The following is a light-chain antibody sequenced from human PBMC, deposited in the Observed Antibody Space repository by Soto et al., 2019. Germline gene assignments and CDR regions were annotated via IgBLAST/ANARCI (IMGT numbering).Light chain of an antibody. CDR3: PQYNSWPMT. CDR2: DVS. V-gene: IGKV3-15*01. Sequence: ETVLTQSPATLSVSPGERVTLSCRASETVSTNLAWYQQRPGQAPRLLIYDVSTGATGISARFSGRRSGTEFTLTFSTLQSEDFGGYYCPQYNSWPMTFGQGTKVEIK. CDR1: ETVSTN. J-gene: IGKJ1*01.